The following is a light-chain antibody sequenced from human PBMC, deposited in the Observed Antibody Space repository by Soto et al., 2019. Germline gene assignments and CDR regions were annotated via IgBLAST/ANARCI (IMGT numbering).Light chain of an antibody. CDR3: QSYYSSLSGYV. Sequence: QSVLTQPPSVSEAPGQRVTISCTGSSSNIGAGYEAHWYQQVPGTAPKLLIYENNNRPSGVPDRFSGSKSGTSASLAITWLQAEDEAEYYCQSYYSSLSGYVFGTGTKLTVL. CDR1: SSNIGAGYE. V-gene: IGLV1-40*01. J-gene: IGLJ1*01. CDR2: ENN.